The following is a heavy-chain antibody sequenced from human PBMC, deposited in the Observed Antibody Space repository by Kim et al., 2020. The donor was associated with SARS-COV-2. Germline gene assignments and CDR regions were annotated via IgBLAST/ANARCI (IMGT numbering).Heavy chain of an antibody. J-gene: IGHJ4*02. CDR1: GYSFTSYW. CDR2: IYPGDSDT. V-gene: IGHV5-51*01. D-gene: IGHD3-22*01. CDR3: ARLTNYYDSSGYRVGVSFYSDY. Sequence: GESLKISCKGSGYSFTSYWIGWVRQMPGKGLEWMGIIYPGDSDTRYSPSFQGQVTISADKSISTAYLQWSSLKASDTAMYYCARLTNYYDSSGYRVGVSFYSDYWGQGTLVTVSS.